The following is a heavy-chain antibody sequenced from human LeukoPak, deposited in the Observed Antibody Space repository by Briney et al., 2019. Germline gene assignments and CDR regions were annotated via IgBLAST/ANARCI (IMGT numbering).Heavy chain of an antibody. V-gene: IGHV3-21*01. CDR2: ISSRNSYI. Sequence: GSLRLSCAASGFTFISYSLNCFGQAAAREREWVSSISSRNSYIYYADSVKGRFTISRDNAKNSLYLQMNSLRAEDTAVYYCAHFSWIQLWRDYAFDIWGQGTMVTVSS. D-gene: IGHD5-18*01. CDR1: GFTFISYS. J-gene: IGHJ3*02. CDR3: AHFSWIQLWRDYAFDI.